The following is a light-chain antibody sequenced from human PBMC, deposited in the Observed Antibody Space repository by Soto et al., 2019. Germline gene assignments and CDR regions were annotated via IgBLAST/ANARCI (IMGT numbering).Light chain of an antibody. CDR3: LQRNSYPLT. Sequence: DIQMTQSPSSLSASVGDGVTITCRASQAIGNALGWYQHKPGKAPKRLIYGASQNGVPSRFSGSGSGTECTLTISSLQPEDAATYYCLQRNSYPLTLGGGTKVDI. CDR2: GAS. CDR1: QAIGNA. J-gene: IGKJ4*01. V-gene: IGKV1-17*01.